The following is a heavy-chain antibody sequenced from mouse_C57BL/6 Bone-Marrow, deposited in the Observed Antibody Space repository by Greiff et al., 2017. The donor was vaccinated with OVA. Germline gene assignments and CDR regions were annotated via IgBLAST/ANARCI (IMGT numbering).Heavy chain of an antibody. Sequence: QVQLQQPGAELVKPGASVKLSCKASGYTFTSYWMHCVKQRPGQGLEWIGMIHPNSGSTNYNEKFKSKATLTVDKSSSTAYMQLSSLTSEDSAVYYCALIPYYAMDYWGQGTSVTVSS. J-gene: IGHJ4*01. CDR2: IHPNSGST. CDR1: GYTFTSYW. V-gene: IGHV1-64*01. CDR3: ALIPYYAMDY.